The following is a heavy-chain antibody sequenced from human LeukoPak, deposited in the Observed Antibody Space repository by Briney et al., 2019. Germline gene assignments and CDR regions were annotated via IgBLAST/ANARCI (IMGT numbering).Heavy chain of an antibody. V-gene: IGHV3-30*02. CDR2: IRYDGSNK. CDR3: AKGSKAVLFTRDHYMDV. D-gene: IGHD6-19*01. J-gene: IGHJ6*03. Sequence: GGSLRLSCAASGFTLSSYDIHWVRQAPGKGLEWVAFIRYDGSNKYYADSVRGRFTISRDNSKNTLYPQMNSLRAEDTAVYFCAKGSKAVLFTRDHYMDVWGKGTTVTISS. CDR1: GFTLSSYD.